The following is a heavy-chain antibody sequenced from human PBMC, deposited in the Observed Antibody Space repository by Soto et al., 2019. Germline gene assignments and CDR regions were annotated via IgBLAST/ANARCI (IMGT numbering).Heavy chain of an antibody. CDR1: GGSFSGYY. J-gene: IGHJ2*01. CDR3: AREMSIWSGYFSGSDHGLRYFDL. V-gene: IGHV4-34*01. Sequence: QVQLQQWGAGLLKPSETLSLTCAVYGGSFSGYYWSWIRQPPGKGLEWIGEINHSGSTNYNPSLKSRVTISVDTSKNQFSMKLSSVTAADTAVYYCAREMSIWSGYFSGSDHGLRYFDLWGRGTLVTVSS. D-gene: IGHD3-3*01. CDR2: INHSGST.